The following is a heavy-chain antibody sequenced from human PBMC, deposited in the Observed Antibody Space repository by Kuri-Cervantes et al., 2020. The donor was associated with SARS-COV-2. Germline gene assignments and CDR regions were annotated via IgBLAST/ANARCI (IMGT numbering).Heavy chain of an antibody. CDR1: GGSISSYY. V-gene: IGHV4-39*01. CDR3: ARRNSPYSSSSYYFDY. CDR2: IYYSGST. D-gene: IGHD6-13*01. Sequence: GSLRLSCTVSGGSISSYYWGWIRQPPGKGLEWIGSIYYSGSTYYNPSLKSRVTISVDTSKSQFSLKLSSVTAADTAVYYCARRNSPYSSSSYYFDYWGQGTLVTVSS. J-gene: IGHJ4*02.